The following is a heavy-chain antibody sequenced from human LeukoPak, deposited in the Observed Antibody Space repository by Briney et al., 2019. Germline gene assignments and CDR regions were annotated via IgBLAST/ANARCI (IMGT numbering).Heavy chain of an antibody. CDR3: ARGAHSYRYYYYGMDV. Sequence: TSGTLSLTCAVSGGSISSNNWWGWVRQPPGKGLEWIGEIYHSGSPNYNPSLKSRVTISVDKSRNHFSLNLSSVTAADTAVYYCARGAHSYRYYYYGMDVWGQGTTVTVSS. J-gene: IGHJ6*02. V-gene: IGHV4-4*02. CDR2: IYHSGSP. D-gene: IGHD5-18*01. CDR1: GGSISSNNW.